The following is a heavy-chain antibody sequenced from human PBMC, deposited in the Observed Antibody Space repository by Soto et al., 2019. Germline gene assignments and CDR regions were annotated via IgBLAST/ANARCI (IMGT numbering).Heavy chain of an antibody. V-gene: IGHV1-69*01. J-gene: IGHJ4*02. CDR2: IIPILGTA. CDR3: ARAVISTVGGAFFDY. Sequence: QVQLVQSGAEVKKPGSSVKVSCKASGGTFSSYAISWVRQAPGQGLEWMGGIIPILGTANYAQKFQGRVKSTEDESTSTAYMELSSLRSEDTAVYYCARAVISTVGGAFFDYWGQGTLVTVSS. D-gene: IGHD4-17*01. CDR1: GGTFSSYA.